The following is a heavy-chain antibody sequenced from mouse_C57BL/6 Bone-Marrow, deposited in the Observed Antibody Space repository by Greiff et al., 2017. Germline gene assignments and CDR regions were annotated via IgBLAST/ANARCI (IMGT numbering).Heavy chain of an antibody. CDR3: TRRSGYDFDY. J-gene: IGHJ2*01. D-gene: IGHD3-2*02. V-gene: IGHV1-15*01. CDR1: GYTFTDYE. Sequence: QVQLQQSGAELVRPGASVTLSCKASGYTFTDYEMHWVKQTPVHGLEWIGAIDPETGGTAYNQKFKGKAILTADKSSSTAYMELRSLTSEDSAVYYCTRRSGYDFDYWGQGTTLTVSS. CDR2: IDPETGGT.